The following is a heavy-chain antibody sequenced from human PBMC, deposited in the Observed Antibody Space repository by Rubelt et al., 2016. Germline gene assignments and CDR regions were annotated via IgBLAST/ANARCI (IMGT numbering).Heavy chain of an antibody. CDR3: ARDSPYSNSGHLDY. CDR1: GGSISGGGFF. D-gene: IGHD5-18*01. V-gene: IGHV4-31*03. Sequence: QVQLQESGPGLVKPSQTLSLTCTVSGGSISGGGFFWSWIRQHPGKGLEWIGYIYDSVSTFYNPSLRNRVTMSIDTSKHQFSLKLSIVTAADTGVYYWARDSPYSNSGHLDYWGQGTLVTVSS. J-gene: IGHJ4*02. CDR2: IYDSVST.